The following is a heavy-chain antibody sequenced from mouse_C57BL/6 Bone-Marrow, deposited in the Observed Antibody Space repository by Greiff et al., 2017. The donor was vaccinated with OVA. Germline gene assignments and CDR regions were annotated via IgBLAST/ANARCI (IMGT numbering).Heavy chain of an antibody. V-gene: IGHV1-80*01. J-gene: IGHJ3*01. D-gene: IGHD1-1*01. CDR3: ARVYYYGSSYAWFAY. Sequence: QVQLQQSGAELVKPGASVKISCKASGYAFISYWMNWVKQRPGKGLEWIGQIYPGDGDTNYNGKFKGKATLTADKSSSTAYMELRSLTSEDSAVYFCARVYYYGSSYAWFAYWGQGTLVTVSA. CDR1: GYAFISYW. CDR2: IYPGDGDT.